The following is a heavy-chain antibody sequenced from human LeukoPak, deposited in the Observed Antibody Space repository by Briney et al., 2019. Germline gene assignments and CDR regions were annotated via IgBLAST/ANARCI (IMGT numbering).Heavy chain of an antibody. CDR2: INHSGST. Sequence: SETLSLTCAIYGGSFSGYYWSWIRQPPGKGLEWIGEINHSGSTNYNPSLKSRVTISVDTSKNQFSLKLSSVTAADTAVYYCARGGLCSGGSCYWYYYYGMDVWGQGTTVTVSS. J-gene: IGHJ6*02. V-gene: IGHV4-34*01. D-gene: IGHD2-15*01. CDR3: ARGGLCSGGSCYWYYYYGMDV. CDR1: GGSFSGYY.